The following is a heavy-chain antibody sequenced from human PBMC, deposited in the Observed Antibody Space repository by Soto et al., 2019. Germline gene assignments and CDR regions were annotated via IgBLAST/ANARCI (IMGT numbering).Heavy chain of an antibody. CDR3: ARARVTIFGVVIHRYYYGMDV. CDR1: GDSVSSDSAA. V-gene: IGHV6-1*01. J-gene: IGHJ6*02. Sequence: PSQTLSLTCAISGDSVSSDSAAWNWIGQSPSRGLEWLGRTYYRSKWYNDYAVSVKSRITINPDTSKNQFSLQLNSVTPEDTAVYYCARARVTIFGVVIHRYYYGMDVWGQGTTVTVSS. CDR2: TYYRSKWYN. D-gene: IGHD3-3*01.